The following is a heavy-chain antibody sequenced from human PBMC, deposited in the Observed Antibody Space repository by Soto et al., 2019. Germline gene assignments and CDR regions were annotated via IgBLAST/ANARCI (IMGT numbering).Heavy chain of an antibody. CDR2: IYYSGNT. CDR1: GGSISSSSYY. V-gene: IGHV4-39*01. J-gene: IGHJ6*02. D-gene: IGHD2-2*01. Sequence: PSETLSLTCTVSGGSISSSSYYWGWIRQPPGKGLEWIGSIYYSGNTYYNPSLKSRVTISVDTSKNQFSLKLSSVTAADTAVYYCARLLNPELENVVVPAAILYYYYGMDVWGQGTTVTVSS. CDR3: ARLLNPELENVVVPAAILYYYYGMDV.